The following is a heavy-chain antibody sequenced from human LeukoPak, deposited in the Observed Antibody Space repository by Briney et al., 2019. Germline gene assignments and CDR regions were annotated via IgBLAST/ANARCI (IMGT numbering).Heavy chain of an antibody. CDR3: ARWVGGSGGYYSGYYFDY. CDR1: GGSISSYY. D-gene: IGHD3-22*01. V-gene: IGHV4-59*01. CDR2: IYYSGST. J-gene: IGHJ4*02. Sequence: PSETLSLTCTVSGGSISSYYWSWIRQPPGKGLEWIGYIYYSGSTNYNPSLKSRVTISVDTSKNQFSLKLSSVTAADTAVYYCARWVGGSGGYYSGYYFDYWGQGTLVTVSS.